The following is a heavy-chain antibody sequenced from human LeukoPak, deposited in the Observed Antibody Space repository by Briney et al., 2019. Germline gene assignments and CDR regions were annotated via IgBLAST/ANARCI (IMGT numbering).Heavy chain of an antibody. CDR2: IHHSGRT. J-gene: IGHJ3*02. CDR1: GGSISSYY. V-gene: IGHV4-59*08. CDR3: ARRSMVAEHDAFDI. D-gene: IGHD4/OR15-4a*01. Sequence: SETLSLTCTVSGGSISSYYWSWIRQPPGKGLEWIGNIHHSGRTYYNPSVKSRVTISVDTSKNQFSLKLSSVTAADTAVYYCARRSMVAEHDAFDIWGQGTMVTVSS.